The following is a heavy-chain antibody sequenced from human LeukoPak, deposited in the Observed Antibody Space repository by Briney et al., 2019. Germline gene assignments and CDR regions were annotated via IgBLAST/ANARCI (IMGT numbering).Heavy chain of an antibody. Sequence: PGGSLRLSCAASGFTFSDYYMSWIRQAPGKGLEWVSYISSSGSTIYYADSVKGRFTISRDNAKNSLCLQMNSLRAEDTAVYYCARDRRYYDSSGYFAPGDYWGQGTLVTVSS. CDR3: ARDRRYYDSSGYFAPGDY. CDR1: GFTFSDYY. V-gene: IGHV3-11*01. CDR2: ISSSGSTI. D-gene: IGHD3-22*01. J-gene: IGHJ4*02.